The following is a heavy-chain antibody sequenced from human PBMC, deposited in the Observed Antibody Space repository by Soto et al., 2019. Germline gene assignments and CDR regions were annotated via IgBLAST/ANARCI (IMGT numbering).Heavy chain of an antibody. CDR1: RYIFTSYL. Sequence: GXSVKVSCQAPRYIFTSYLMHLVRQAPGQGLEWMGWINPNNGATQYGLSFQGRVTMTRDTSISTAYMELSSLRSDDTAVYYCASHDPGARFDTWGQGTLVTVSS. CDR3: ASHDPGARFDT. V-gene: IGHV1-2*02. CDR2: INPNNGAT. J-gene: IGHJ5*02. D-gene: IGHD1-1*01.